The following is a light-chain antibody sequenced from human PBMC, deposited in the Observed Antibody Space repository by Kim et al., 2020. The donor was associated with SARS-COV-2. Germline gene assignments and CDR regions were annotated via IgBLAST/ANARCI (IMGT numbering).Light chain of an antibody. J-gene: IGKJ1*01. V-gene: IGKV1-6*01. Sequence: ASVGDRVTITCRASQDIRNDLGWYQHKSGQAPKVLIYGASTLQSGVPSRFSGSESGTDFTLTISSLQPEDFATYYCLQDYSYPRTFGQGTKVDIK. CDR3: LQDYSYPRT. CDR1: QDIRND. CDR2: GAS.